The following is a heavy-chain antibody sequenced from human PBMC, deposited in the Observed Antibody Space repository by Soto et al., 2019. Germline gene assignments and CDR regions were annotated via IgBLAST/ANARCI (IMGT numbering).Heavy chain of an antibody. J-gene: IGHJ6*02. Sequence: TRSLTCGVSVVSINRGGYSWSWIRQPPGRRLEWSGNIYPSGSANYSPSLKTRVTISVDRSMNQFSLNLGSVTAADTAVYYCARDNFPYGMDVWGPGTTVTVSS. CDR2: IYPSGSA. V-gene: IGHV4-30-2*01. CDR3: ARDNFPYGMDV. CDR1: VVSINRGGYS.